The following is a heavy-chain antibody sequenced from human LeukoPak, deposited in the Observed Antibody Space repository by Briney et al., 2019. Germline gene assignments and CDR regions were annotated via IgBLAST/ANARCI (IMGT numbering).Heavy chain of an antibody. D-gene: IGHD6-19*01. V-gene: IGHV3-49*04. J-gene: IGHJ4*02. CDR1: GFIFGDYT. Sequence: GGSLRLSCTASGFIFGDYTMVWVRQGPGKGLEWVGFIRNRSDGEAREYAASVKGRFTISRDDSKNIAYLQMNGLKTEDTAVYYCSRDLRGVAVVFLDSWGQGTLVTVSS. CDR2: IRNRSDGEAR. CDR3: SRDLRGVAVVFLDS.